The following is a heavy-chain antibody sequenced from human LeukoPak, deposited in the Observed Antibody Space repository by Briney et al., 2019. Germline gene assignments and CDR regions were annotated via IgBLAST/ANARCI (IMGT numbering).Heavy chain of an antibody. V-gene: IGHV4-31*03. D-gene: IGHD2-15*01. CDR2: IYYSGST. J-gene: IGHJ4*02. CDR3: ARVGCSGGSCYSHPKRYFGY. Sequence: SETLSLTCTVSGGSISSGGYYWSWIRQHPGKGLEWIGYIYYSGSTYYNPSLKSRVTISVDTSKNQFSLKLSSVTAADTAVYYCARVGCSGGSCYSHPKRYFGYWGQGTLVTVSS. CDR1: GGSISSGGYY.